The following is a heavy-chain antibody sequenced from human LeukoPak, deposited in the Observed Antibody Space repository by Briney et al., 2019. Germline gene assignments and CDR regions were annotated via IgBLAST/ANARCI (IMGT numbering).Heavy chain of an antibody. V-gene: IGHV3-23*01. CDR1: GFTFGNYA. D-gene: IGHD6-19*01. CDR2: ISGSGGGA. J-gene: IGHJ4*02. CDR3: AKSGSIAVADKFDD. Sequence: GGSLRLSCAVSGFTFGNYAVHWVRQAPGKGLEWLSGISGSGGGAHYADSVKGRFTISRDNFKNTLSVQMSSLRVEDTAVYYCAKSGSIAVADKFDDWGQGTLVTVSS.